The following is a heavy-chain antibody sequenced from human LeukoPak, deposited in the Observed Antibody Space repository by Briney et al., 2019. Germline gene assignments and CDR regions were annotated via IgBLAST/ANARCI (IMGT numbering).Heavy chain of an antibody. J-gene: IGHJ5*02. Sequence: PSETLSLSCTVSGGSISSHYWSWIRQPPGQGLEWIGNIYYSGSTNYNPSLKSRVTISIDTSKNQFSLKLSSVTAADTAVYYCAREASSGWSNWLDPWGQGTLVTVSS. CDR1: GGSISSHY. CDR3: AREASSGWSNWLDP. CDR2: IYYSGST. V-gene: IGHV4-59*11. D-gene: IGHD6-19*01.